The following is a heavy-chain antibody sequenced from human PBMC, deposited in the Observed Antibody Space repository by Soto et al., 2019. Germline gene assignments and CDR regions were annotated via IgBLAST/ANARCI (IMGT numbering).Heavy chain of an antibody. CDR1: GYTFTSYG. J-gene: IGHJ4*02. D-gene: IGHD3-22*01. CDR3: ARAYYGSSGPYL. CDR2: ISAYNGNT. Sequence: ASVKVSCKASGYTFTSYGISWVRQAPGQGLEWMGWISAYNGNTNYAQKLQGRVTITTDTSTSTAYMELSSLRSEDTAVYYCARAYYGSSGPYLWGQGTLVTVSS. V-gene: IGHV1-18*01.